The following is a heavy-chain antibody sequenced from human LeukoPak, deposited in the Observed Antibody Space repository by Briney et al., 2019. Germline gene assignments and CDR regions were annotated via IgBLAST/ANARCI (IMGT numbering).Heavy chain of an antibody. CDR1: GGSFSSGSYY. J-gene: IGHJ4*02. Sequence: SGTLSLTCTVSGGSFSSGSYYWSWIRQPPGTGLEWIGYIYYSGSTNYNPSLKSRVTISVDTSKNQFSLKLSSVTAADTALYYCATEIYCGGDCYSDYWGQGTLVTVSS. V-gene: IGHV4-61*01. D-gene: IGHD2-21*02. CDR3: ATEIYCGGDCYSDY. CDR2: IYYSGST.